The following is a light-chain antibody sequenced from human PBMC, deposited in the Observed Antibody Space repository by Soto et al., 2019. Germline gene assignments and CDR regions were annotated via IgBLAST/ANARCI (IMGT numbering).Light chain of an antibody. CDR3: CTNAGSYTYV. V-gene: IGLV2-11*01. CDR1: SSDVGGFNY. Sequence: QSALTQPRSVSGSPGQSVTISCTGISSDVGGFNYVSWYQQHPGKAPKLMIYDVSKRPSGVPDRFSGSKSGNTASLTISGLQAEDEADYYCCTNAGSYTYVFGTGTKLTLL. CDR2: DVS. J-gene: IGLJ1*01.